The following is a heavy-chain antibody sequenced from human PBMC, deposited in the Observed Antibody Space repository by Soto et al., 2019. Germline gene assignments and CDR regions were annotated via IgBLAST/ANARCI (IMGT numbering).Heavy chain of an antibody. V-gene: IGHV4-34*01. J-gene: IGHJ6*02. CDR1: GGSFSGYY. D-gene: IGHD3-10*01. Sequence: PSETLSLTCAVYGGSFSGYYWSCIRQPPGKGLEWIGEINHSGSTNYNPSLKSRVTISVDTSKNQFSLKLSSVTAADTAVYYCARTITMVRGVIGGMDVWGQGTTVTVSS. CDR2: INHSGST. CDR3: ARTITMVRGVIGGMDV.